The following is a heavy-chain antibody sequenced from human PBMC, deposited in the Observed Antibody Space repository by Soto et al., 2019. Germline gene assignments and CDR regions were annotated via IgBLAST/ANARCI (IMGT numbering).Heavy chain of an antibody. CDR3: AREGSGSFMGWFDP. J-gene: IGHJ5*02. D-gene: IGHD3-10*01. Sequence: SETLSLTCAVSGGPISSGGYSWSWIRQPPGKGLEWIGYIYHSGSTYYNPSLKSRVTISVDRSKNQFSLKLSSVTAADTAVYYCAREGSGSFMGWFDPWGQGTLVTVSS. CDR1: GGPISSGGYS. CDR2: IYHSGST. V-gene: IGHV4-30-2*01.